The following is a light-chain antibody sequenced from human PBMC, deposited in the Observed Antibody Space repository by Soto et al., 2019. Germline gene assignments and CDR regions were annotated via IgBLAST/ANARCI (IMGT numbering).Light chain of an antibody. CDR3: QHDYRPAWT. J-gene: IGKJ2*01. CDR2: DKS. CDR1: HDINNY. Sequence: IQVTQSPSSLSASIGDSITITCQTSHDINNYLNWFQQKPGKAPKLLIYDKSKLQPGVTSRFVGGCYGTFFTFTINNLQPEDIATYHCQHDYRPAWTVGQGTNLEIK. V-gene: IGKV1-33*01.